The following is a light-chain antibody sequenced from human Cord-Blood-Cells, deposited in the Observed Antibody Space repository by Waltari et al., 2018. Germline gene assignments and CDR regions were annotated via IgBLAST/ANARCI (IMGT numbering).Light chain of an antibody. CDR2: GAS. J-gene: IGKJ3*01. V-gene: IGKV3-20*01. Sequence: EIVLTQSPGTLSFSPVEIATLSCRASQSISSSYLAWYQQKPGQAPRLLIYGASSRATGIPDRFSGSGSGTDFTLTISRLEPEDFAVYYCQQYGSSPFTFGPGTKVDIK. CDR3: QQYGSSPFT. CDR1: QSISSSY.